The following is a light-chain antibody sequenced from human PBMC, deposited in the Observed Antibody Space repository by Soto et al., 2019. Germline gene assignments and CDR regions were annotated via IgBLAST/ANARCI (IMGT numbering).Light chain of an antibody. CDR2: DAS. J-gene: IGKJ1*01. CDR1: QSISSW. CDR3: QQYNSSSKT. V-gene: IGKV1-5*01. Sequence: DIQMTQSPSTLSASVGDRVTITCRASQSISSWLAWYQQKPGKAPKLLIYDASSLESGVPSRFRGSGSGTEFTLTISSLQPDDFETYYCQQYNSSSKTFGQGTKVDIK.